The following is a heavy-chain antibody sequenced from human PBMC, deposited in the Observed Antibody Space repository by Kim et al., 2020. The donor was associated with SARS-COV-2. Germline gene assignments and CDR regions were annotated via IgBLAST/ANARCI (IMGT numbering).Heavy chain of an antibody. CDR1: GFTFSDYY. Sequence: GGSLRLSCAASGFTFSDYYMSWIRQAPGKGLEWVSYISSSSSYTNYADSVKGRFTISRDNAKNSLYLQMNSLRAEDTAVYYCARDLPGGGSGGRFDYWGQGTLVTVSS. J-gene: IGHJ4*02. CDR3: ARDLPGGGSGGRFDY. V-gene: IGHV3-11*05. CDR2: ISSSSSYT. D-gene: IGHD3-16*01.